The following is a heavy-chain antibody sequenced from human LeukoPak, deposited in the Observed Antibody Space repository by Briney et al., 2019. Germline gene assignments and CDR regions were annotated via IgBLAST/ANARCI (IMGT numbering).Heavy chain of an antibody. CDR3: ATQRGSYLWGTDFDY. V-gene: IGHV1-2*02. Sequence: ASVKVSCTASGYTFTGYYMHWVRQAPGQGLEWMGWINPNSGDTKYSQKFQGRVTMTRDTSISTAYMELSRLRSDDTAVYYCATQRGSYLWGTDFDYWGQGTLVTVSS. CDR1: GYTFTGYY. CDR2: INPNSGDT. D-gene: IGHD3-16*01. J-gene: IGHJ4*02.